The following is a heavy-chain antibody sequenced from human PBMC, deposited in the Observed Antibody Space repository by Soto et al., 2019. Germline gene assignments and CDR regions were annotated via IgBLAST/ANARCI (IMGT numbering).Heavy chain of an antibody. CDR2: IWFDGATK. J-gene: IGHJ4*02. CDR3: GRGGFSTNWRFDY. D-gene: IGHD6-13*01. Sequence: QVQLVESGGGVVQPGRSLRLSCAASGFTFSDYAMHWVRQAPGKGLEWVASIWFDGATKYYADSVKCRFTISRDNSKNTVYLQMNSLRAEDSALYHCGRGGFSTNWRFDYWGQGTLVAVSS. CDR1: GFTFSDYA. V-gene: IGHV3-33*01.